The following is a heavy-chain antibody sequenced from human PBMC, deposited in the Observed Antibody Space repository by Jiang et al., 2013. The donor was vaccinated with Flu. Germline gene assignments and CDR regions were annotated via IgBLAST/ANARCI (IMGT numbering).Heavy chain of an antibody. CDR3: AATIEGYPPFDP. D-gene: IGHD4/OR15-4a*01. J-gene: IGHJ5*02. V-gene: IGHV4-59*08. CDR2: MNFSGST. CDR1: GGSVRNYN. Sequence: PGLVKPSETVSLTCTVSGGSVRNYNWTWIRQPPGKGLEWIGYMNFSGSTNYNPSFKSRLTMSVDTSKNQFSLKLSSVTAADTAVYYCAATIEGYPPFDPWGQGTLVTVSS.